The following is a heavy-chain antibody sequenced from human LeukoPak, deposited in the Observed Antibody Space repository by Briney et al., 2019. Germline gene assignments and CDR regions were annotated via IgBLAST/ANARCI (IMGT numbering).Heavy chain of an antibody. CDR1: GSSISSSSYY. V-gene: IGHV4-39*01. J-gene: IGHJ6*03. Sequence: SETLSLTCSVSGSSISSSSYYWGWIRQPPGKGLEWIGNIYYSGSTYYNPSLKSRVTISVDTSKNQFSLKLSSVTAADTAVYYCARMVWSGYYPPYYYYMDVWGKGTTVTASS. CDR3: ARMVWSGYYPPYYYYMDV. D-gene: IGHD3-3*01. CDR2: IYYSGST.